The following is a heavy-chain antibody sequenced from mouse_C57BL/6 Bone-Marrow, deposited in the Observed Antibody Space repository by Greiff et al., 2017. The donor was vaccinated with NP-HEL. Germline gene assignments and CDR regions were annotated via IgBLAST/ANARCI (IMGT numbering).Heavy chain of an antibody. Sequence: VQLQQSGPELVKPGASVKISCKASGYTFTDYYINWVKQRPGQGLEWIGWINPGSGNTKYNEKFKGKATLTVDTSSSTSYMQLSSLTSEDSAVYFCARSRICGALFDYWGQGTTLTVSS. CDR3: ARSRICGALFDY. CDR1: GYTFTDYY. J-gene: IGHJ2*01. V-gene: IGHV1-84*01. CDR2: INPGSGNT.